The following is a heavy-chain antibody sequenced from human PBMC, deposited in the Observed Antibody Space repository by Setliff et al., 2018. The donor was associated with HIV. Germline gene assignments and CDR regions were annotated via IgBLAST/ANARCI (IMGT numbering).Heavy chain of an antibody. D-gene: IGHD6-13*01. CDR2: INPNSGGT. Sequence: ASVKVSCKASGYTFTGYYMHWVRQAPGQGLEWMGWINPNSGGTNYAQKFQGRVTMTRDTSISTAYMELSRLRSDDTAVYYCARSGYSSSWYLDYYYYYGMDVWGQGTTVTGS. CDR1: GYTFTGYY. J-gene: IGHJ6*02. V-gene: IGHV1-2*02. CDR3: ARSGYSSSWYLDYYYYYGMDV.